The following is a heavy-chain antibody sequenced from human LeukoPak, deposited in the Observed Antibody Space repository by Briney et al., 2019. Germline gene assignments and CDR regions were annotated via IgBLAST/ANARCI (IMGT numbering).Heavy chain of an antibody. Sequence: PGGSLRLSCTASGFSFGNSWMTWVRQVPGKGLEWVANIKQDGIEKYYVDSMKGRSTISRDNAKNSLYLQMNSLRAEDTAVYYCARDRPDLLYDSSGPIDYWGQGTLVTVSS. CDR3: ARDRPDLLYDSSGPIDY. J-gene: IGHJ4*02. V-gene: IGHV3-7*01. CDR2: IKQDGIEK. D-gene: IGHD3-22*01. CDR1: GFSFGNSW.